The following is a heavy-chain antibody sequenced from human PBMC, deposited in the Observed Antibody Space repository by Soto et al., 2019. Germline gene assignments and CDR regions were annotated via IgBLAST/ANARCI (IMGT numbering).Heavy chain of an antibody. CDR2: FDPEDGET. J-gene: IGHJ4*02. D-gene: IGHD1-1*01. Sequence: ASVKVSCKVSGYTLTELSMHWVRQAPGKGLEWMGGFDPEDGETIYAQKFQGRVTMTEETSTDTAYMELSSLRSEDTAVYYCATDKGTGQFDYWGQGTLVTVSS. CDR3: ATDKGTGQFDY. CDR1: GYTLTELS. V-gene: IGHV1-24*01.